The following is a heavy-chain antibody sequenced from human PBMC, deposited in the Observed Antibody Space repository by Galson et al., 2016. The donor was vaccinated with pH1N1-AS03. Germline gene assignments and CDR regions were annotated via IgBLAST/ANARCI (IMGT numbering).Heavy chain of an antibody. CDR3: AIKGGYSDAVEF. V-gene: IGHV1-69*13. CDR2: IIPSFGGA. D-gene: IGHD4-17*01. CDR1: GGTFSSYI. Sequence: SVKVSCKASGGTFSSYIITWVRQAPGQGLEWMGGIIPSFGGATYAQKFQGRVTITADASTTTAYMELSSLRSDDTAVFYCAIKGGYSDAVEFWGQGTQVTVSS. J-gene: IGHJ4*02.